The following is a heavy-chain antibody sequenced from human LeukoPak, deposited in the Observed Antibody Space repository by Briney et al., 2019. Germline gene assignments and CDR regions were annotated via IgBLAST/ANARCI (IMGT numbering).Heavy chain of an antibody. Sequence: GGALRLSCAASGFTFDDYAMHWVRQAPGKGLEWVSGIGWDSDSIDYADSVKGRFTISRDNAKNSLYLQMNSLRVEDTALYYCAKSGPIVATISYYFDYWGQGALVTVSS. CDR1: GFTFDDYA. J-gene: IGHJ4*02. CDR3: AKSGPIVATISYYFDY. D-gene: IGHD5-12*01. CDR2: IGWDSDSI. V-gene: IGHV3-9*01.